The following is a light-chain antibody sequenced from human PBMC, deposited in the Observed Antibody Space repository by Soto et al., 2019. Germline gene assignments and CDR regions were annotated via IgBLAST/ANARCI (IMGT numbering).Light chain of an antibody. CDR1: QSISGY. J-gene: IGKJ2*01. Sequence: DIQMTQSPSSLSTSLGDRATITSRASQSISGYLNWYRHTPGKAPTLXXYAASTLQSGVPSRFSGGGSGTELTLIISSLQTDDFATYSCQQYDIWPPYTFGQGTKVDIK. V-gene: IGKV1-39*01. CDR2: AAS. CDR3: QQYDIWPPYT.